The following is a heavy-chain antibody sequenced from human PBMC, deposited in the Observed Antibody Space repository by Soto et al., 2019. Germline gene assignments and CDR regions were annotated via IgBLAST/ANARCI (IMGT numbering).Heavy chain of an antibody. CDR2: ISGSGGST. Sequence: EVQLLESGGGLVQPGGSLRLSCAASGFTFSSYAMSWVRQAPGKGLEWVSAISGSGGSTYYADSVKGRFTISRDTSKDSMHLQMNSLRAEDTAVYYCARVLYYDSSGYYYGAPYFGYWGQGTLVTVSS. CDR1: GFTFSSYA. V-gene: IGHV3-23*01. D-gene: IGHD3-22*01. J-gene: IGHJ4*02. CDR3: ARVLYYDSSGYYYGAPYFGY.